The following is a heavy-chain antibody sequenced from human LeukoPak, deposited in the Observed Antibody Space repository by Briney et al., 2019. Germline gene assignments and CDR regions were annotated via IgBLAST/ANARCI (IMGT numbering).Heavy chain of an antibody. CDR1: GGSISSGGYY. CDR2: IYTSGST. Sequence: PSETLSLTCTVSGGSISSGGYYWSWIRQHPGKGLEWIGYIYTSGSTNYNPSLESRVTISVDTSKNQFSLDLSSVTAADTAVYYCARQKCTSASCLTKNAFDIWGQGTMVTVSS. CDR3: ARQKCTSASCLTKNAFDI. D-gene: IGHD2-2*01. J-gene: IGHJ3*02. V-gene: IGHV4-61*08.